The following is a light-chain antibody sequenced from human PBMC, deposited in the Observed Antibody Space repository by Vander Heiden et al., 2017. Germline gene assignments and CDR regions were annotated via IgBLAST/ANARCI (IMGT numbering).Light chain of an antibody. CDR1: QGLSNY. V-gene: IGKV1-27*01. J-gene: IGKJ1*01. CDR2: DAS. CDR3: QKYNSAPRT. Sequence: DIEMTQSPPSLSATVGDRVTITCRSSQGLSNYLDWYQQKPGKVPKLLIYDASTLQSGVPSRFSGSGSGTDFTLTISSLQPEDVATYYCQKYNSAPRTFGQGTKVEIK.